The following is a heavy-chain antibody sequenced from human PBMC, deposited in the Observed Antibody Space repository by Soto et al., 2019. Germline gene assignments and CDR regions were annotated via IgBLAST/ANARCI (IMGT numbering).Heavy chain of an antibody. Sequence: GGSLRLSCAASGFTFSSYAMHWVRQAPGKGLEWVAVISYDGSNKYYADSVKGRFTISRDNSKNTLYLQMNSLRAEDTAVYYCARGGPNYDILTGYSDYWGQGTLVTVSS. D-gene: IGHD3-9*01. V-gene: IGHV3-30-3*01. CDR1: GFTFSSYA. CDR2: ISYDGSNK. CDR3: ARGGPNYDILTGYSDY. J-gene: IGHJ4*02.